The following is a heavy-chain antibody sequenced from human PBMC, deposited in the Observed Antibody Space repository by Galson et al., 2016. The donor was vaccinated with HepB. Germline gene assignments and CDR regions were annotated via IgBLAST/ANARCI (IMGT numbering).Heavy chain of an antibody. D-gene: IGHD3-16*01. CDR3: AIIMTTPGAFDY. J-gene: IGHJ4*02. CDR1: GYTFTSCN. CDR2: INPDGGGP. Sequence: SVKVSCKASGYTFTSCNVHWVRQAPGQGLEWMGFINPDGGGPAYAQKFRGRVTMTRDTSTSTVYMELSSLTSEDTAVYYCAIIMTTPGAFDYWGQGTLVTVSS. V-gene: IGHV1-46*03.